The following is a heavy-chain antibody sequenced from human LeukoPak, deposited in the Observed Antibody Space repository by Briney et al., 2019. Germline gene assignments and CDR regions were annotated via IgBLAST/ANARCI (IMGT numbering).Heavy chain of an antibody. V-gene: IGHV4-59*02. Sequence: SETLSLTCTVSGGSVSNYYWSWIRQSPGEGLEWIGYIYYTETSYNPSLKSRVTISADTSKNQFSLKLYSVTAADTAVYYCATRKLGNDYWGQGTLVTVSS. CDR1: GGSVSNYY. D-gene: IGHD7-27*01. CDR2: IYYTET. J-gene: IGHJ4*02. CDR3: ATRKLGNDY.